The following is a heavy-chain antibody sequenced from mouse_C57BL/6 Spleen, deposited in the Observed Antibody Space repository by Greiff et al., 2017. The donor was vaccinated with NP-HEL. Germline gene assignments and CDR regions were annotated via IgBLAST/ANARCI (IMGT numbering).Heavy chain of an antibody. V-gene: IGHV1-15*01. CDR3: ARGGYGNYDAKGG. J-gene: IGHJ4*01. CDR2: IDPETGGT. CDR1: GYTFTDYE. D-gene: IGHD2-1*01. Sequence: VQLQQSGAELVRPGASVTLSCKASGYTFTDYEMHWVKQTPVHGLEWIGAIDPETGGTAYNQKFKGKAILTADKSSSTAYMELRSLTSEDSAVYYCARGGYGNYDAKGGWGQGTTVTVSS.